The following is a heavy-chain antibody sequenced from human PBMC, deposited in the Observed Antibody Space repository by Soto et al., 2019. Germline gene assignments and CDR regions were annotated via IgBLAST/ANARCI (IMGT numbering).Heavy chain of an antibody. CDR2: ISSSSSYI. V-gene: IGHV3-21*01. J-gene: IGHJ3*02. D-gene: IGHD3-9*01. CDR1: GFTFSSYS. CDR3: ARESDWHDAFDI. Sequence: PGGSLRLSCAASGFTFSSYSMNWVRQAPGKGLEWVSSISSSSSYIYYADSVKGRFTISRDNAKNSLYLRMNSLRAEDTAVYYCARESDWHDAFDIWGQGTMVTVS.